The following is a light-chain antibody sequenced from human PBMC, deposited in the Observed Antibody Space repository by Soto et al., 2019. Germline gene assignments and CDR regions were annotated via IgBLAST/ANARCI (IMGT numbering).Light chain of an antibody. CDR1: SSDVGGYNF. CDR2: EVS. Sequence: QSALTQPPSASGSPGQSVTISCTGTSSDVGGYNFVSWYQQHPGKAPKLMIYEVSKRPSGVPDRFSGSKSGNTASLTVSGLRADDEADYYCTSYAGSNIPVVFGGGTKVTV. V-gene: IGLV2-8*01. J-gene: IGLJ2*01. CDR3: TSYAGSNIPVV.